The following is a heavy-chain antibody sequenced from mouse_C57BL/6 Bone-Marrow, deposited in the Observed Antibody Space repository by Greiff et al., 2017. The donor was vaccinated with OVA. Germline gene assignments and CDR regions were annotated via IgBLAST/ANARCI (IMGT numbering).Heavy chain of an antibody. V-gene: IGHV1-55*01. CDR3: ARKSGGLYYAMDY. J-gene: IGHJ4*01. Sequence: QVQLQQPGAELVKPGASVKMSCKASGYTFTSYWITWVKQRPGQGLEWIGDIYPGSGSTNYNEKFKSKATLTVDTSSSTAYMQLSSLTSEDSAVYYCARKSGGLYYAMDYWGQGTSVTVSS. CDR2: IYPGSGST. CDR1: GYTFTSYW. D-gene: IGHD3-1*01.